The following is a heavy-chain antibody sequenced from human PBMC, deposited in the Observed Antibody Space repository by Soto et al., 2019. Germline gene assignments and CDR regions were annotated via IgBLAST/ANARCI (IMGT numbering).Heavy chain of an antibody. J-gene: IGHJ6*02. CDR3: ARVIALLGIDYYGMDV. V-gene: IGHV4-39*01. Sequence: QLQLQESGPGLVKPSETLSLTCTVSGGSISSSSYYWGWIRQPPGKGLEWIGSIYYSGSTYYNPSLKSRVTISFDTSKNQFSLKLSSVTAADTAVYYCARVIALLGIDYYGMDVWGQGTTVTVSS. CDR2: IYYSGST. D-gene: IGHD7-27*01. CDR1: GGSISSSSYY.